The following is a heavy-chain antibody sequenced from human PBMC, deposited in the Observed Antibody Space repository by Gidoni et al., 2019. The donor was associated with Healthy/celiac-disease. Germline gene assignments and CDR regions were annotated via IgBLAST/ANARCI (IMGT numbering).Heavy chain of an antibody. J-gene: IGHJ3*02. V-gene: IGHV3-20*01. CDR1: GFTLDDYG. Sequence: EVQLVESGGGVVRPGGSLRLSCEASGFTLDDYGMSWVRQAPGKGLGWVSGINWYGGSTGYADSVKGRFTISRDKAKNSLYRQMNSLRAEDTALYHCARGTYSGSLGAFDIWGQGTMVTVSS. D-gene: IGHD1-26*01. CDR3: ARGTYSGSLGAFDI. CDR2: INWYGGST.